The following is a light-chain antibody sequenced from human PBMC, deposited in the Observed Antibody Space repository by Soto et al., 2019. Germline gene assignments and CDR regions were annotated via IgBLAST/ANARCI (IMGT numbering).Light chain of an antibody. J-gene: IGKJ3*01. CDR2: AAS. CDR3: QQSFSTPLT. CDR1: QSIRTY. V-gene: IGKV1-39*01. Sequence: IQMTQSPSSLSASVGDRVTITCRASQSIRTYLNWYQQKPGKAPKFLIYAASRLQRGVPSRVSGSGSGTDVTLTISSLQPEDVATYYCQQSFSTPLTFGPGTKVDIK.